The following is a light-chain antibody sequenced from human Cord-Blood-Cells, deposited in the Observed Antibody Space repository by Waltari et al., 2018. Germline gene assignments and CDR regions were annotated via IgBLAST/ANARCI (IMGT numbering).Light chain of an antibody. Sequence: SYVLTQPPSVSVAPGTTARITCGGKNIGSKSVHWYQQKPGQAPVLVIYYDSDRPSGIPERFSGSNSGNTATLTISRVEAGDEADYYCQVWDSSSDHHYVFGTGTKVTVL. J-gene: IGLJ1*01. V-gene: IGLV3-21*04. CDR3: QVWDSSSDHHYV. CDR2: YDS. CDR1: NIGSKS.